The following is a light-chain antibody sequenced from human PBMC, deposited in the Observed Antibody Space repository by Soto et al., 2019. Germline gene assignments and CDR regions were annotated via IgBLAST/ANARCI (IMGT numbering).Light chain of an antibody. J-gene: IGKJ5*01. Sequence: EIFMTQSPSSLSVSSGEIATLSRTASQSVSSYLAWYQQKPGQAPRLLIYDASNRATGIPARFSGSGSGTDFTLTISSLEPEDFAVYYCQQRSNWPITFGQGTRLEIK. V-gene: IGKV3-11*01. CDR1: QSVSSY. CDR3: QQRSNWPIT. CDR2: DAS.